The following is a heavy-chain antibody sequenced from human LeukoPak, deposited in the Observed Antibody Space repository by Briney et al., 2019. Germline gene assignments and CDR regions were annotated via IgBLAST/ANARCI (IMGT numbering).Heavy chain of an antibody. Sequence: ASVKVSCKASGYTFTSYYMHWVRQAPGQGLEWMGIINPSGGSTSYAQKFQGRVTMTRDTSTSTVYMELSSLRSEDTAVYYCARVPTGAAAVGVIDYWGQGTLVTVSS. CDR2: INPSGGST. CDR3: ARVPTGAAAVGVIDY. D-gene: IGHD6-13*01. J-gene: IGHJ4*02. V-gene: IGHV1-46*03. CDR1: GYTFTSYY.